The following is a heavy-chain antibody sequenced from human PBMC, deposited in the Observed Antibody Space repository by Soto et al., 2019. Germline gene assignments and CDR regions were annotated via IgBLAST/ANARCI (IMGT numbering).Heavy chain of an antibody. CDR3: ANDIIGGTPMGSY. Sequence: HPGGSLRLSCAASGFTFSSYAMSWVRQAPGKGLEWVSAISGSGGSTYYADSVKGRFTISRDNSKNTLYLQMNSLRAEDTAVYYCANDIIGGTPMGSYWGQGTMGTVSS. CDR2: ISGSGGST. V-gene: IGHV3-23*01. CDR1: GFTFSSYA. J-gene: IGHJ4*02. D-gene: IGHD1-20*01.